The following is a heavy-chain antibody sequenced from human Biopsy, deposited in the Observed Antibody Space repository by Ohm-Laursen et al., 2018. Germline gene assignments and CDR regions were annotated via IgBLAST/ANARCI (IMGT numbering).Heavy chain of an antibody. CDR3: ARMDCSGGSCHYYSYGMDV. D-gene: IGHD2-15*01. Sequence: GTLSLTCAVSRASINTYFWNWIRQPPGKGLECIGNIHHSGSTNYNPSLKSRLTISVDTSKNQFSLKLSSVTAADTAVYYCARMDCSGGSCHYYSYGMDVWGQGTTVTVSS. V-gene: IGHV4-4*09. CDR1: RASINTYF. CDR2: IHHSGST. J-gene: IGHJ6*02.